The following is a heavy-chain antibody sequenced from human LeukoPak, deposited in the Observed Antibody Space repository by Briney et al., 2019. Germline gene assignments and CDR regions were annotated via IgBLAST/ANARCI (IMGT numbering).Heavy chain of an antibody. Sequence: GGSLRLSCAASGFTFSSYWMSWVRQAPGKGLEWVANIKQDGGEIYYVDSVKGRFTISRDNAKDSLSLQMNSLRAEDTAVYYCARDKVVGATHFDYWGQGTLVTVSS. CDR3: ARDKVVGATHFDY. CDR2: IKQDGGEI. CDR1: GFTFSSYW. D-gene: IGHD1-26*01. V-gene: IGHV3-7*01. J-gene: IGHJ4*02.